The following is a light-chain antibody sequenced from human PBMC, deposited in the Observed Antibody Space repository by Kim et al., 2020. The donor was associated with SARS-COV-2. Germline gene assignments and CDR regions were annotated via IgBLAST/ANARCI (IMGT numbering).Light chain of an antibody. J-gene: IGKJ1*01. Sequence: AAVRDRFTITCRASQDISNYLAWYQQKPGGVPTLLIYAASTLQSGVPSRFSGSGSGTDFTLTISGLQPEDVAIYYCQKSDSAPWTFGQGTKVDIK. CDR2: AAS. V-gene: IGKV1-27*01. CDR1: QDISNY. CDR3: QKSDSAPWT.